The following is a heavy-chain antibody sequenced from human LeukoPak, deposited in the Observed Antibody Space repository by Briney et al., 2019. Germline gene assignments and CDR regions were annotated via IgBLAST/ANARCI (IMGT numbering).Heavy chain of an antibody. D-gene: IGHD3-22*01. CDR2: IRYDGSNK. J-gene: IGHJ4*02. V-gene: IGHV3-30*02. Sequence: GGSLRLSCAASGFTFSSYGMHWVRQAPGKGLEWVAFIRYDGSNKYYADSVKGRFTISRDNSKNTLYLHVNSLRAEDTAVYYCARGPAASGYYDSRGRYGYFDYWGQGTLVTVSS. CDR3: ARGPAASGYYDSRGRYGYFDY. CDR1: GFTFSSYG.